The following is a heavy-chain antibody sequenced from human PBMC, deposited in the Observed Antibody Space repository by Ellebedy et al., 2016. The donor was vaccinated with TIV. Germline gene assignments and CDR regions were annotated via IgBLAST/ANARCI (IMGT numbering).Heavy chain of an antibody. J-gene: IGHJ4*02. CDR3: ARESGGGDPRQPGDFDY. Sequence: AASVKVSCKASGYTFTSYGISWVRQAPGQGLEWMGWISAYNGNTNYAQKLQGRVTMTTDTSTSTVYMELSSLRSEDTAVYYCARESGGGDPRQPGDFDYWGQGTLVTVSS. V-gene: IGHV1-18*01. CDR1: GYTFTSYG. CDR2: ISAYNGNT. D-gene: IGHD4-17*01.